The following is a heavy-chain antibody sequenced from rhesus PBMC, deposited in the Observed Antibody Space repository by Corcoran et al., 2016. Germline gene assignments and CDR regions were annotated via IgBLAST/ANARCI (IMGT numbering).Heavy chain of an antibody. J-gene: IGHJ2*01. CDR1: GYTFTDYY. CDR3: ATDQGGRTTGGKSMWYFDL. V-gene: IGHV1-111*02. D-gene: IGHD1-44*01. Sequence: EVQLVQSGAEVKKPGASVKISCKASGYTFTDYYLHWVRQAPGKGLAWMGRVDPEDGEAIHAQQFQDRVTITADTSTDTAYMELSSLRSEDTAVYYCATDQGGRTTGGKSMWYFDLWGPGTPITISS. CDR2: VDPEDGEA.